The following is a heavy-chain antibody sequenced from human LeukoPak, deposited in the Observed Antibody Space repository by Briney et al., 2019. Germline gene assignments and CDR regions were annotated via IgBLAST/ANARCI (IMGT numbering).Heavy chain of an antibody. CDR2: IYPGDSDT. V-gene: IGHV5-51*01. D-gene: IGHD2-2*01. J-gene: IGHJ4*02. CDR1: GYSFSSYW. CDR3: AKIDRTYCSRSSCYALDY. Sequence: GESLKISCKGSGYSFSSYWIGWVRQMPGKGLEWMGIIYPGDSDTRYSPSFQGQVTISADKSISTAYLQWSSLKASDTAMYYCAKIDRTYCSRSSCYALDYWGQGTLVTVSS.